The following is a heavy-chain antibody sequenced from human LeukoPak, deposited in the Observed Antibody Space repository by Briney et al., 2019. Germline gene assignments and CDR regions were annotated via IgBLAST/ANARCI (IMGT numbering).Heavy chain of an antibody. CDR1: GFTVSSNH. CDR2: IYSGGST. V-gene: IGHV3-53*01. Sequence: GGSLGLSCAASGFTVSSNHMSWVRQAPGKGLEWVSVIYSGGSTYYADSVKGRFTISRDNSKNTLYLQMNSLRAEDTAVYYCARTYSGYDYFGYWGQGTLVTVSS. J-gene: IGHJ4*02. D-gene: IGHD5-12*01. CDR3: ARTYSGYDYFGY.